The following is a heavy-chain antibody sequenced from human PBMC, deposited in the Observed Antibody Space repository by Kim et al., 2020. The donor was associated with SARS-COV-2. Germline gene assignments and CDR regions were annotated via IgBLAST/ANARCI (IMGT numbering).Heavy chain of an antibody. CDR3: TTEPPHFDTIAAAREKHIDY. Sequence: GGSLRLSCAASGFTFSNAWMSWVRQAPGKGLEWVGRIKSKTDGGTTDYAAPVKGRFTISRDDSKNTLYLQMNSLKTEDTAVYYCTTEPPHFDTIAAAREKHIDYWGQGTLVTVSS. CDR1: GFTFSNAW. D-gene: IGHD6-13*01. V-gene: IGHV3-15*01. CDR2: IKSKTDGGTT. J-gene: IGHJ4*02.